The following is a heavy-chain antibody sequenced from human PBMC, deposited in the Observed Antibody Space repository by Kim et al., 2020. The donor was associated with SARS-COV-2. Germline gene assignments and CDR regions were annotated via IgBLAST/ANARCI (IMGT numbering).Heavy chain of an antibody. Sequence: ASVKVSCKASGYTFTSYGISWVRQAPGQGLEWMGWISAYNGNTNYAQKLQGRVTMTTDTSTSTADMELRSLRSDDTAVYYCARLEVDYFYGMDVWGQGTTVTVSS. CDR1: GYTFTSYG. J-gene: IGHJ6*02. V-gene: IGHV1-18*04. CDR2: ISAYNGNT. CDR3: ARLEVDYFYGMDV. D-gene: IGHD3-3*01.